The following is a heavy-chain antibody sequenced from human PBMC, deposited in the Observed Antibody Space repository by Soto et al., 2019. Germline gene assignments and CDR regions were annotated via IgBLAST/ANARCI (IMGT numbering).Heavy chain of an antibody. Sequence: QVQLVESGGGVVQPGRSLRLSCAASGFTFSSYGMHWVRQAPGKGLEWVAVIWYDGSNKYYADSVKGRITISRDNSKNTLDPQINTLRAEDTAVYYCARDLQRVCSGGSCPAGYWGQGTLVCVSS. V-gene: IGHV3-33*01. J-gene: IGHJ4*02. CDR2: IWYDGSNK. CDR3: ARDLQRVCSGGSCPAGY. D-gene: IGHD2-15*01. CDR1: GFTFSSYG.